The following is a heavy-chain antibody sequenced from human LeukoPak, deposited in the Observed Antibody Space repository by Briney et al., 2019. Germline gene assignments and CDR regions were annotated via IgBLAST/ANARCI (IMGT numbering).Heavy chain of an antibody. CDR1: GFTFSSYS. V-gene: IGHV3-21*01. CDR2: ITSSSGFI. D-gene: IGHD6-19*01. J-gene: IGHJ4*02. CDR3: ARQSGWSFDY. Sequence: GGSLRLSCAASGFTFSSYSMNWVRQAPGKGLEWVSCITSSSGFISYADSLKGRFTISRDNAKNSLYLQMNSLRAEDTAVYYCARQSGWSFDYWGQGTLVTVSS.